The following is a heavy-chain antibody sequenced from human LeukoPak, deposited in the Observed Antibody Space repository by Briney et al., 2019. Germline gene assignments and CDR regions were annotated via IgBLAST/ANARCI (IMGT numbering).Heavy chain of an antibody. CDR2: ISSSSSYI. CDR3: AKSRSEYYDSSGPFDY. D-gene: IGHD3-22*01. Sequence: GGSLRLSCAASGFTFSSYSMNWVRQAPGKGLEWVSSISSSSSYIYYADSVKGRFTISRDNAKNTLYLQMNSLRAEDTAVYYCAKSRSEYYDSSGPFDYWGQGTLVTVSS. CDR1: GFTFSSYS. J-gene: IGHJ4*02. V-gene: IGHV3-21*04.